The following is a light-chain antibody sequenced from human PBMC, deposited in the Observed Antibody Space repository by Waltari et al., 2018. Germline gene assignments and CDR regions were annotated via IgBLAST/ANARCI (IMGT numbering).Light chain of an antibody. CDR3: LQRSIWPAS. J-gene: IGKJ4*01. CDR2: DAS. V-gene: IGKV3-11*01. Sequence: EIVLTQSPATLSLSPGERATLSCRASQSVSSYLSWYQQKPGQAPRLLIYDASTRATGIPARFSASGSGTDFTLTISSLEPEDFAVYYCLQRSIWPASVGGGTKVQIK. CDR1: QSVSSY.